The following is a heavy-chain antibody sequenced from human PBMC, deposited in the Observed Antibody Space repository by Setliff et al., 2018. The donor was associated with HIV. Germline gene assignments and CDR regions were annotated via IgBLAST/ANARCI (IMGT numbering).Heavy chain of an antibody. J-gene: IGHJ3*01. Sequence: GGSLRLSCAASGFTFSSYTMNWVRQAPGKGLEWVSGISGSGGSTYYADSVRGRFTISRDNSKSTVDLQMTSLTAEDTAVYYCVRDPGGIFDAFDVWGQGTMVTVSS. D-gene: IGHD3-3*01. V-gene: IGHV3-23*01. CDR1: GFTFSSYT. CDR3: VRDPGGIFDAFDV. CDR2: ISGSGGST.